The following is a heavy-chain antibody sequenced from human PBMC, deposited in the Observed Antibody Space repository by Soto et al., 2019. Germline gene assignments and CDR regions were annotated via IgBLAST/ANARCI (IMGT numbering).Heavy chain of an antibody. V-gene: IGHV4-61*01. J-gene: IGHJ4*02. Sequence: QVQLQESGPGLVKPSETLSLTCTVSGASLSSGSYYWSWIRQPPGKGLGWIGYMYYSGSTNYNPSLRRRVTISVDTSKNQFSLKLSSVTAADTAVYYCARVGHCGGDCYSFDYWGQGTLVTVSS. D-gene: IGHD2-21*02. CDR1: GASLSSGSYY. CDR2: MYYSGST. CDR3: ARVGHCGGDCYSFDY.